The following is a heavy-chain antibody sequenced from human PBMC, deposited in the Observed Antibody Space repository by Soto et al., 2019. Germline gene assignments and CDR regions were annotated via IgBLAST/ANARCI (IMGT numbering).Heavy chain of an antibody. D-gene: IGHD3-16*01. J-gene: IGHJ6*03. CDR1: GFTVSSNY. CDR2: SYSGGST. V-gene: IGHV3-66*01. Sequence: EVQLVESGGGLVQPGGSLRLSCAASGFTVSSNYMSWVRQAPGKGLEWVSVSYSGGSTYYADSVKGRFTISRDNSKNTLYLQMNSLRAEDTAVYYCARVRFYYYYMDVWGKGTTVTVSS. CDR3: ARVRFYYYYMDV.